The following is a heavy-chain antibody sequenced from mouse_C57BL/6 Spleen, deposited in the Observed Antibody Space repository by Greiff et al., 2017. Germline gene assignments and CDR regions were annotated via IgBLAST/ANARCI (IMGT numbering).Heavy chain of an antibody. J-gene: IGHJ2*01. V-gene: IGHV1-26*01. Sequence: VQLQQSGPELVKPGASVKISCKASGYTFTDYYMNWVKQSHGKSLEWIGDINPNNGGTSYNQKFKGKATLTVDKSSSTAYMELRSLTSEDSAVYYCARYGNCFDYWGQGTTLTVSS. CDR1: GYTFTDYY. CDR2: INPNNGGT. D-gene: IGHD2-1*01. CDR3: ARYGNCFDY.